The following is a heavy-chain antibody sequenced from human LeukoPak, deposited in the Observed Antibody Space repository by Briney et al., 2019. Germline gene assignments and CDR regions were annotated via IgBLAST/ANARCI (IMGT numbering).Heavy chain of an antibody. Sequence: PGGCLRLSCAASALTFDDYGVSWVRHVPGKVLEWVSAFNWNGGSTAYADSVKGRITISRDNAKSSLYLQRNSLRAEDTALYYCARVGSMVGYYFDYWGQGTLVTVSS. D-gene: IGHD3-10*01. V-gene: IGHV3-20*04. CDR3: ARVGSMVGYYFDY. CDR1: ALTFDDYG. CDR2: FNWNGGST. J-gene: IGHJ4*02.